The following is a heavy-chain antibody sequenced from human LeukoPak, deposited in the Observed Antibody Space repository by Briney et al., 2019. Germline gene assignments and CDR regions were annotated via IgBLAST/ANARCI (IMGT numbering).Heavy chain of an antibody. V-gene: IGHV1-69*05. CDR3: ARNYYDSSGHYPLLGY. CDR1: GGTFSSYA. J-gene: IGHJ4*02. CDR2: IIPIFGTA. D-gene: IGHD3-22*01. Sequence: ASVKVSCKASGGTFSSYAISWVRQAPGQGLEWMGGIIPIFGTANYAQTFQGRVTITTDESTSTAYMELGSLRSEDTAVYYCARNYYDSSGHYPLLGYWGQGTLVTVSS.